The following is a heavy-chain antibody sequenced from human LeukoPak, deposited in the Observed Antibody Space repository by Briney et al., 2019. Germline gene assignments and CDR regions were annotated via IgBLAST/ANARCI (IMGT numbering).Heavy chain of an antibody. CDR2: IDPSDSYT. V-gene: IGHV5-10-1*01. J-gene: IGHJ4*02. Sequence: GESLRISCKGSGYSFTSYWISWVRQRPGKGLGWMGRIDPSDSYTNYSASFQGHVTISADKSISTAYLQWSSLKASDTAMYYCAREMATPSDYWGQGTLVTVSS. CDR1: GYSFTSYW. CDR3: AREMATPSDY. D-gene: IGHD5-24*01.